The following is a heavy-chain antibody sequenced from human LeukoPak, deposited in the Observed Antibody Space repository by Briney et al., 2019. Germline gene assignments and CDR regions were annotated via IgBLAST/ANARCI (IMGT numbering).Heavy chain of an antibody. D-gene: IGHD6-13*01. CDR2: TSYDGSNK. CDR1: GFTFSNYD. V-gene: IGHV3-30-3*01. Sequence: GRSLRLSCAASGFTFSNYDMHWVRQAPGKGLEWVAVTSYDGSNKYYADSVKGRFTISRDNSKNTPYLQMNSLRAEDTAVYYCARRPEYGSSWPPTQHWGQGTLVTVSS. CDR3: ARRPEYGSSWPPTQH. J-gene: IGHJ1*01.